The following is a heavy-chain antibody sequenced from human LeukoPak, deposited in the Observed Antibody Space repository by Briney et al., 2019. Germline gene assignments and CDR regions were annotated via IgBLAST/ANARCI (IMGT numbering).Heavy chain of an antibody. CDR3: ARVGGGYSYGEYYFDY. D-gene: IGHD5-18*01. CDR1: GYTFTSYD. V-gene: IGHV1-8*01. Sequence: ASVKVSCKASGYTFTSYDINWVRQATGQGLEWMGWMNPSSANTGYAQKFQGRVTMTRDTSISTAYMELSSLRSEDTAVYYCARVGGGYSYGEYYFDYWGQGTLVTVSS. J-gene: IGHJ4*02. CDR2: MNPSSANT.